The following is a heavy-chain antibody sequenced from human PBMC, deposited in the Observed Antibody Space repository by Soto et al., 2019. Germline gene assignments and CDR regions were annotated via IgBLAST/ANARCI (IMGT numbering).Heavy chain of an antibody. D-gene: IGHD2-8*01. Sequence: ASVKVSFKASGFTFTGSAFQWVRQARGQRLEWIGWIAVGSGYTNYAQRFQDRVTLTRDMSTATTYMELSRLTYEDTAIYYCAADATAWQQMVPSDYWGQGTLVTVSS. CDR3: AADATAWQQMVPSDY. CDR2: IAVGSGYT. CDR1: GFTFTGSA. V-gene: IGHV1-58*01. J-gene: IGHJ4*02.